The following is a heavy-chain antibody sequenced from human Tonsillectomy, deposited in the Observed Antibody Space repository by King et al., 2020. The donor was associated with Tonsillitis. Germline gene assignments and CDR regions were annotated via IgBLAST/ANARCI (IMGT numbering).Heavy chain of an antibody. J-gene: IGHJ4*02. D-gene: IGHD3-16*01. CDR2: IKSKPDGGTT. CDR3: TTVGAGF. CDR1: GFTFSNAW. V-gene: IGHV3-15*01. Sequence: VQLVESGGGLVKPGGSLRLSCAASGFTFSNAWMNWVRQAPGKGLEWVGRIKSKPDGGTTDYAAPVKGRITISRDDSKNTLYLQMNSLKTEDTAVYFCTTVGAGFWGQGTLVTVSS.